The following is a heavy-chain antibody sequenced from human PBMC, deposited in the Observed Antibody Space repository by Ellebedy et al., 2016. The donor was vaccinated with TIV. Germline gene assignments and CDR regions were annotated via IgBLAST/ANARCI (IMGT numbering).Heavy chain of an antibody. CDR3: SRETFNDVYLDLWGIFDF. CDR2: INRDNTT. D-gene: IGHD1-20*01. V-gene: IGHV3-66*01. CDR1: GFTVISHC. Sequence: GGSLRLSCAASGFTVISHCMSWVRRAPGKGLEWISVINRDNTTFYADSLKGRFTISRDDSRNIVYLQMNRLRAEDTAVYYCSRETFNDVYLDLWGIFDFWGLGTMVTVSS. J-gene: IGHJ3*01.